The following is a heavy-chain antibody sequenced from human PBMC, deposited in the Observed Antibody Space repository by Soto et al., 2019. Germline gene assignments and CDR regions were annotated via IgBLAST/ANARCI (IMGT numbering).Heavy chain of an antibody. Sequence: ESGGGLITPGGSLRLSCTASEFTFANAFMNWVRQAPGKGLEWIGRIRTKTYGEAVDYAAPVKGRFTISRDDSKDTMYLQMNSLKIEDTAVYYCTSCRGYCTGLVAYDIWGQGTMVTVSS. D-gene: IGHD2-8*02. CDR1: EFTFANAF. V-gene: IGHV3-15*07. J-gene: IGHJ3*02. CDR2: IRTKTYGEAV. CDR3: TSCRGYCTGLVAYDI.